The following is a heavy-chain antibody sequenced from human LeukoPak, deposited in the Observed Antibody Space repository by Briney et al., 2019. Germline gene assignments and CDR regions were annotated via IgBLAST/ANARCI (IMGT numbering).Heavy chain of an antibody. D-gene: IGHD2-15*01. V-gene: IGHV3-30-3*01. Sequence: GGSLRLSCAASGFTFSSYAMHWVRQAPGKGLEWVAVISYDGSNKYYADSVKGRFTISRDNSKNTLYLQMNSLRAVDTAVYYCASELGYCSGGSCPLRYWGQGTLVTVSS. CDR2: ISYDGSNK. CDR1: GFTFSSYA. CDR3: ASELGYCSGGSCPLRY. J-gene: IGHJ4*02.